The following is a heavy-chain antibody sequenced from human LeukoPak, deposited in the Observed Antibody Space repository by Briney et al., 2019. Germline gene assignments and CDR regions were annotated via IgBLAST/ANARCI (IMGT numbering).Heavy chain of an antibody. Sequence: GASVKVSCKASGYTFTGYYMHWVRQAPGQGLEWMGWITPNSGGTNYAQKFQGRVTMARDTSISTAYMELSRLRSDDTAVYYCARGIAVAGTLSSYYYYYMDVWGKGTTVTVSS. CDR3: ARGIAVAGTLSSYYYYYMDV. V-gene: IGHV1-2*02. CDR1: GYTFTGYY. CDR2: ITPNSGGT. J-gene: IGHJ6*03. D-gene: IGHD6-19*01.